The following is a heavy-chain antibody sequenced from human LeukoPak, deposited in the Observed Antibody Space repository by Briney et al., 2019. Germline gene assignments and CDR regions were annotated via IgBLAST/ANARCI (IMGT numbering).Heavy chain of an antibody. D-gene: IGHD2-2*01. V-gene: IGHV4-38-2*02. Sequence: PSETLPLTCTVSGYSISSGYYWGWIRQPPGKGLEWIGSIYHSGSTYCNPSLKSRVTISVDTSKNQFSLKLSSVTAADTAVYYCAVALGYCSSTSCHDFFDPWGQGTLVTVSS. CDR2: IYHSGST. CDR1: GYSISSGYY. J-gene: IGHJ5*02. CDR3: AVALGYCSSTSCHDFFDP.